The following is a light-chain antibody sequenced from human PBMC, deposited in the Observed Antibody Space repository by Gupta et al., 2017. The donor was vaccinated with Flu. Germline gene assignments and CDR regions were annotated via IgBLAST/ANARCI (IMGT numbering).Light chain of an antibody. CDR3: LLDDGLWV. CDR1: TGPVTNGFY. J-gene: IGLJ3*02. CDR2: STR. V-gene: IGLV7-43*01. Sequence: QTVVTQEPSLTVSPGGTVTLTCASSTGPVTNGFYPNWFQQKPGQTHRPLIDSTRDRYSWTPARFSGFLLGGKAALTVAGVQPEDEADYYCLLDDGLWVFGGGTRLTVI.